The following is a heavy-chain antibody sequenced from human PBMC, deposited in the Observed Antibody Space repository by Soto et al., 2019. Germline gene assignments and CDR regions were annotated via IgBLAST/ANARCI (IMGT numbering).Heavy chain of an antibody. Sequence: QVQVVESGGGVVQPGTSLRLSCAASGFTFNNYGMHWVRQAPGKGLEWVAVIWYDASHKYYADSVKGRFTISRDNSKNTLYRKMGGLRGEDTAVYYCARDKPFGGTIGSAFDPGGQEPLVPVSS. CDR2: IWYDASHK. J-gene: IGHJ5*02. CDR1: GFTFNNYG. V-gene: IGHV3-33*01. D-gene: IGHD3-16*01. CDR3: ARDKPFGGTIGSAFDP.